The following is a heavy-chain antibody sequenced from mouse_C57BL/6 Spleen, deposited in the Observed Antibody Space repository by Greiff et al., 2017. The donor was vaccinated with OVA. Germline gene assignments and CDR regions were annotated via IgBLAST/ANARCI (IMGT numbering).Heavy chain of an antibody. CDR2: ISDGGSYT. CDR1: GFTFSSYA. CDR3: ARDRCYDYDEDYYAMDY. Sequence: EVKLVESGGGLVKPGGSLKLSCAASGFTFSSYAMSWVRQTPEKRLEWVATISDGGSYTYYPDNVKGRFTISRDNAKNNLYLQMSQLKSEDTAMYYCARDRCYDYDEDYYAMDYWGQGTSVTVSS. J-gene: IGHJ4*01. D-gene: IGHD2-4*01. V-gene: IGHV5-4*01.